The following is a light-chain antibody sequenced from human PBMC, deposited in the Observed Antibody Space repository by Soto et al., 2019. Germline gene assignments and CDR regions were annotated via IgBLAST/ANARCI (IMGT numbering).Light chain of an antibody. V-gene: IGKV1-5*03. Sequence: DIQMTQSPSTLSASVGDRVIITCRASQSIAHWLAWYQQKPGKAPKFLIYTASTLGSGVPSRFSGSGSGTEFTLTISSLQPDDFATYYCQQYSRYPITFGGGTEVETK. CDR2: TAS. J-gene: IGKJ4*01. CDR3: QQYSRYPIT. CDR1: QSIAHW.